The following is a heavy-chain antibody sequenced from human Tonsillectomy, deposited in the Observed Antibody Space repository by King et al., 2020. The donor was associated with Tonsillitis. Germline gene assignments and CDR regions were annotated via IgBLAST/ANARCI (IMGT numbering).Heavy chain of an antibody. CDR3: ARDRGGDYERYYYDMDV. D-gene: IGHD4-17*01. J-gene: IGHJ6*02. V-gene: IGHV1-46*01. Sequence: VQLVESGAEVKKPAASLKVSCKASGYTFTRYYMHWVRQAPGQGLEWMGVINPREDSTFYAQKFEGRVTMTRDTSTSTVYMELNSLRSDDTAVYYCARDRGGDYERYYYDMDVWGQGTTVTVSS. CDR1: GYTFTRYY. CDR2: INPREDST.